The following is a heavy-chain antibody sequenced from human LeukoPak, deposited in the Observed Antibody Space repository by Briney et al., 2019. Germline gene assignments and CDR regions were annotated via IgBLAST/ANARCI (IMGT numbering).Heavy chain of an antibody. CDR1: GYTFTSYY. Sequence: ASVKVSCKASGYTFTSYYMHWVRQPPGQGLEWMGIINPSGGSTSYAQKFQGRVTMTRDTSTSTVYMELSSLRSEDTAVYYCARDRGSKRVAYCGGDCYIGYFDLWGRGTLVTVSS. CDR2: INPSGGST. J-gene: IGHJ2*01. V-gene: IGHV1-46*01. D-gene: IGHD2-21*02. CDR3: ARDRGSKRVAYCGGDCYIGYFDL.